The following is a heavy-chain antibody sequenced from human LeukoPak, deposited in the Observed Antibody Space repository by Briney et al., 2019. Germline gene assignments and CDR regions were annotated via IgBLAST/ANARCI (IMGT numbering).Heavy chain of an antibody. Sequence: ASVKVSCKASVYTFTSYDINWVPQATGQGLECMGWMNPNSGNTGYAQKLQGRVTMTRNTSISTAYMELSTLRSEDTAVYYCARGPPGYYYGSGSYFGWFDPWGQGTLVTVSS. CDR3: ARGPPGYYYGSGSYFGWFDP. V-gene: IGHV1-8*01. J-gene: IGHJ5*02. D-gene: IGHD3-10*01. CDR2: MNPNSGNT. CDR1: VYTFTSYD.